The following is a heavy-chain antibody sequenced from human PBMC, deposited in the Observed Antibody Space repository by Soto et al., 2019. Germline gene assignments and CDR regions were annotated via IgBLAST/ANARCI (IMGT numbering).Heavy chain of an antibody. CDR1: GFTFSSYG. D-gene: IGHD2-2*02. CDR2: IWYDGSNK. CDR3: AREDIVVVPTAIPLGYYYGMDV. V-gene: IGHV3-33*01. J-gene: IGHJ6*02. Sequence: GGSLRLSCAASGFTFSSYGMHWVRQAPGKGLEWVAVIWYDGSNKYHADSVKGRFTISRDNSKNTLYLQMNSLRAEDTAVYYCAREDIVVVPTAIPLGYYYGMDVWGQGTTVTVSS.